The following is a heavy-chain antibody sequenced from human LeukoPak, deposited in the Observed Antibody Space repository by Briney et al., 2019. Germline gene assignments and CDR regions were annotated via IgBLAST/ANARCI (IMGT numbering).Heavy chain of an antibody. J-gene: IGHJ6*02. CDR1: GGTFSSYA. CDR2: IIPIFGTA. V-gene: IGHV1-69*01. Sequence: ASVKVSCKASGGTFSSYAISWVRQAPGQGLEWMGGIIPIFGTANYAQKFQGGVTITADESTSTAYMELSSLRSEDTAVYYCATARADYYYGMDVWGQGTTVTVSS. CDR3: ATARADYYYGMDV.